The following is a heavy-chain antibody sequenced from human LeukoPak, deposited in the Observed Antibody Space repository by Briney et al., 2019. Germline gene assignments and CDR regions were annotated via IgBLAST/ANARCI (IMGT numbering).Heavy chain of an antibody. Sequence: SETLSLTCAVSGGSISSSNWWSWIRQPPGKGLEWIGSIYYSGSSYYNPSLKSRVTISVDTSKNQFSLNLSSVTAADTAVYYCARNRGQLEFDYWGQGTLVTVSS. V-gene: IGHV4-39*01. CDR1: GGSISSSNW. D-gene: IGHD6-13*01. CDR2: IYYSGSS. CDR3: ARNRGQLEFDY. J-gene: IGHJ4*02.